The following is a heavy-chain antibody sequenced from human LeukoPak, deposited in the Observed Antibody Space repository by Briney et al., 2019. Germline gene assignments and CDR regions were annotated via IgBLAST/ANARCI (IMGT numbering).Heavy chain of an antibody. Sequence: SETLSLTCTVSGGSISSYYWSWIRRPPGKGLEWIGYIYYSGSTNYNPSLKSRVTISVDTSKNQFSLKLSSVTAADTAVYYCARHSFGVAGTFDYWGQGTLVTVSS. V-gene: IGHV4-59*08. CDR2: IYYSGST. CDR1: GGSISSYY. D-gene: IGHD3-3*01. CDR3: ARHSFGVAGTFDY. J-gene: IGHJ4*02.